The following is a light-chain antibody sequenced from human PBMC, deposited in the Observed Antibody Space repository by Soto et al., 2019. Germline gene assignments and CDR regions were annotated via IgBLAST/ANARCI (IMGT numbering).Light chain of an antibody. J-gene: IGLJ2*01. CDR1: SSDVGGYNS. CDR2: DVS. Sequence: QPVLTQPASVSGSPGQSITISCAGTSSDVGGYNSVSWYQQHPGEAPKLMIYDVSYRPSGVSSRFSGSKSGNTASLTISNLQAGDEADYYCCSYASTSTRVFGGGTQLTVL. V-gene: IGLV2-14*03. CDR3: CSYASTSTRV.